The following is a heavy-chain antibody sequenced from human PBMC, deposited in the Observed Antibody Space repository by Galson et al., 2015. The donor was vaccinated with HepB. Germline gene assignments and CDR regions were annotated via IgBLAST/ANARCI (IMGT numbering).Heavy chain of an antibody. D-gene: IGHD3-22*01. J-gene: IGHJ4*02. CDR3: AKELGEGYYYDSSGYYYSPY. Sequence: SLRLSCAASGFTFSSYGMHWVRQAPGKGLEWVAVISYDGSNKYYADSVKGRFTISRDNSKNTLYLQMNSLRAEDTAVYYCAKELGEGYYYDSSGYYYSPYWGQGTLVTVSS. CDR2: ISYDGSNK. CDR1: GFTFSSYG. V-gene: IGHV3-30*18.